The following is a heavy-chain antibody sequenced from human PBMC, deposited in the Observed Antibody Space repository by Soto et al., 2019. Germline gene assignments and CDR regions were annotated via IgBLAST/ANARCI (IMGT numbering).Heavy chain of an antibody. Sequence: PGGSLRLSCAASGFTFSSYAMSWVRQAPGKGLEWVSAISGSGGSTYYADSVKGRFTISRDNSKNTLYLQMNSLRAEDTAVYYCAKDRRRITIFGVVIIQFDYWGQGTPVTVSS. D-gene: IGHD3-3*01. CDR3: AKDRRRITIFGVVIIQFDY. J-gene: IGHJ4*02. CDR2: ISGSGGST. V-gene: IGHV3-23*01. CDR1: GFTFSSYA.